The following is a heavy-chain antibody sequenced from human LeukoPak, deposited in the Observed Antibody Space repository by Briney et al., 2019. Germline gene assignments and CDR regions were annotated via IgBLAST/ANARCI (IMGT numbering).Heavy chain of an antibody. D-gene: IGHD6-13*01. J-gene: IGHJ4*02. CDR2: ISSDTSTI. CDR3: ARGAASGTSRFDY. V-gene: IGHV3-48*01. CDR1: GFTFNTYS. Sequence: GGSLRLSCAASGFTFNTYSMNWVRQAPGKGLEWVSHISSDTSTIHYAEAVKGRVTISRDNAKNSLYLQMNSLRAEDTAVYYCARGAASGTSRFDYWGQGTLVTVSS.